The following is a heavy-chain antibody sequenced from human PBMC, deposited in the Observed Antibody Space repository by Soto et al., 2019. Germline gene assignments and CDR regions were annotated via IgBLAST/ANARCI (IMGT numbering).Heavy chain of an antibody. D-gene: IGHD4-17*01. CDR2: IVRDGREK. J-gene: IGHJ5*01. CDR1: GFGFSSHG. Sequence: QVQLVESGGGVVQPGRSLRLSCAASGFGFSSHGMHWVRQAPGKGLEWLAVIVRDGREKFYADSVRGRFTISRHNSKNTLYLEMNRLRAEDTAVYYCARDDDYDDNGLDSWGQGPLVTVSS. V-gene: IGHV3-33*01. CDR3: ARDDDYDDNGLDS.